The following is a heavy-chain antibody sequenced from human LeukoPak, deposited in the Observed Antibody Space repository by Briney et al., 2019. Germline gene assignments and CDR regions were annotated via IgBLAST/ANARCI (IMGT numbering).Heavy chain of an antibody. Sequence: PGGSLRLSCAASGFIFSDCGIHWVRQAPGKGLEWVAFIRYDESNTYYGDSVKGRFTISRDNSKNTVYLQMNSLRAEDTAVYYCARGLTYGPYINFDYWGQGTLVTVSS. D-gene: IGHD4-17*01. J-gene: IGHJ4*02. V-gene: IGHV3-30*02. CDR2: IRYDESNT. CDR3: ARGLTYGPYINFDY. CDR1: GFIFSDCG.